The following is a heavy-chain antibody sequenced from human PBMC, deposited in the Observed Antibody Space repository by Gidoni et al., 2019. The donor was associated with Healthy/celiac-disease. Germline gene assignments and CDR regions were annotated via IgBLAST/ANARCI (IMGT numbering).Heavy chain of an antibody. V-gene: IGHV5-51*01. D-gene: IGHD5-18*01. Sequence: LQLVQSGAAVKTPGESRTISCKGSGTSFTSYMTGWVRQMPGNDLEWMGIIYTGDSATRYSPSFQGQVTISAEKAISTAYLQWSSLKAWDTAMYYCARQRIQPPYYFDYWGQGTLVTVSS. CDR1: GTSFTSYM. CDR2: IYTGDSAT. CDR3: ARQRIQPPYYFDY. J-gene: IGHJ4*02.